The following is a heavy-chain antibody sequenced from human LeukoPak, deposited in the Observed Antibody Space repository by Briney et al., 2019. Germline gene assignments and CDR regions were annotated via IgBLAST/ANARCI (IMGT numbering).Heavy chain of an antibody. D-gene: IGHD3-22*01. Sequence: GGSLRLSCAASGFTFSSYGMHWVRQAPGKGLEWVAVISYDGSNKYYADSVKGRFTISRDNSKNTLYLQMNSLRAEDTAVYYCERRYYYDSSGTAFDIWGQGTMVTVSS. CDR2: ISYDGSNK. J-gene: IGHJ3*02. CDR1: GFTFSSYG. V-gene: IGHV3-30*03. CDR3: ERRYYYDSSGTAFDI.